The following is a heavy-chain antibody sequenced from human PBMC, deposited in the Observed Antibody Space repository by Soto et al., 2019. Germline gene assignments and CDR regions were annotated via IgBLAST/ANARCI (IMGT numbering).Heavy chain of an antibody. CDR1: GSCFTNYW. D-gene: IGHD6-19*01. V-gene: IGHV5-51*07. Sequence: GACLKISCKTVGSCFTNYWIGWAHKMSGEGLEWMGIIYPGDSDNRYSPSFQGQVTISAVKSICAAYLQWSCLKTSDTAMYNGTRLGAGTEEALEIWGQGTMVTV. CDR2: IYPGDSDN. J-gene: IGHJ3*02. CDR3: TRLGAGTEEALEI.